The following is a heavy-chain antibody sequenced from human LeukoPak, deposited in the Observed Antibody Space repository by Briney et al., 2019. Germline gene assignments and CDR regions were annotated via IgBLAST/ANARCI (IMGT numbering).Heavy chain of an antibody. D-gene: IGHD3-3*01. CDR3: ARGPSYYDFWSGYYTYFDY. V-gene: IGHV3-53*01. CDR2: IYSGGST. CDR1: GFTVSSNY. Sequence: GGSLRLSCAASGFTVSSNYMSWVRQAPGKGLEWVSVIYSGGSTYYADSVKGRFTISRDNSKNTLYLQMNSLRAEDTAVYYCARGPSYYDFWSGYYTYFDYWGQGTLVTVSS. J-gene: IGHJ4*02.